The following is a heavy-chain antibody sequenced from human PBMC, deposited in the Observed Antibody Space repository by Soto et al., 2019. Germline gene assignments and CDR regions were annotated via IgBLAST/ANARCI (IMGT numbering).Heavy chain of an antibody. J-gene: IGHJ5*02. CDR2: IDPSDSYT. CDR1: GYSFTSYW. V-gene: IGHV5-10-1*01. Sequence: EVQLVQSGAEVKKPGESLRISCKGSGYSFTSYWISWVRQMPGKGLEWMGRIDPSDSYTNYSPSFQGHVTISADKSISTAYLQWSSLQASDTDMYYCARHGSGSISWVDTAMDENWFDPWGQGTLVTVSS. D-gene: IGHD5-18*01. CDR3: ARHGSGSISWVDTAMDENWFDP.